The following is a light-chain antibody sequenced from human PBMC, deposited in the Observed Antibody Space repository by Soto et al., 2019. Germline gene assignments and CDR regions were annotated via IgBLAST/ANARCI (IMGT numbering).Light chain of an antibody. V-gene: IGKV3-20*01. J-gene: IGKJ4*01. CDR3: QQYNNWPPFT. CDR1: QSVSGSY. CDR2: GAS. Sequence: IVLTQSPGTLSLSPGERATLSCRASQSVSGSYLAWHQQKPGQAPRLLIYGASSRATGIPDRFTGSGSGTDFTLTISRLEPEDFAVYYCQQYNNWPPFTFGGGTKVDIK.